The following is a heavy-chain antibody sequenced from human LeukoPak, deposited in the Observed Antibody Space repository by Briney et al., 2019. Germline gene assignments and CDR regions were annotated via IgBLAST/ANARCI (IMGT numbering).Heavy chain of an antibody. V-gene: IGHV4-59*01. CDR1: GGSTSSYY. D-gene: IGHD2-15*01. Sequence: SETLSLTCTVSGGSTSSYYWSWIRQPPGKGLEWIGYICYSGSTNYNPSLKSRVTISVDTSKNQFSLKLSSVTAADTAVYYCARGGDCSGGSCNNWFDPWGQGTLVTVSS. CDR3: ARGGDCSGGSCNNWFDP. J-gene: IGHJ5*02. CDR2: ICYSGST.